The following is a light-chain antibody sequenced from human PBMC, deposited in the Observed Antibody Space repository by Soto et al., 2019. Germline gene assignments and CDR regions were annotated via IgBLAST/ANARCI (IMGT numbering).Light chain of an antibody. Sequence: QSVLTQPRSVSGSPGQSVTISCTGTSSDVGIYNYVSWYQQHPGKAPKLMIYGVSKRPSGVPDRFSGSKSGNTASLTVSGLQAEDEADYYCCSYGGRYTPYVFGTGTKLTVL. V-gene: IGLV2-11*01. CDR2: GVS. J-gene: IGLJ1*01. CDR1: SSDVGIYNY. CDR3: CSYGGRYTPYV.